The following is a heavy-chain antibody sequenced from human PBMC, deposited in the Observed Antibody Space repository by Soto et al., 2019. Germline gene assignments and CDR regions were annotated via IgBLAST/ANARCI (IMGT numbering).Heavy chain of an antibody. D-gene: IGHD3-3*01. CDR3: GRLTSYDFSRMDV. J-gene: IGHJ6*02. CDR2: IDPSDSYT. V-gene: IGHV5-10-1*01. Sequence: PRESLKISCKGSGYSFTSSWISWVRQMPGKGLEWMGRIDPSDSYTNYSPSFQGHVTISVDKSISTAYLQWSSLEASDSAMYYCGRLTSYDFSRMDVWGQGTTVTVSS. CDR1: GYSFTSSW.